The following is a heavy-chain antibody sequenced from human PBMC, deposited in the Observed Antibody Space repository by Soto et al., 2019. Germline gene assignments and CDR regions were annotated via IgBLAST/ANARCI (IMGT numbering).Heavy chain of an antibody. D-gene: IGHD1-26*01. V-gene: IGHV3-30-3*01. CDR2: ISYDGSNK. Sequence: GGSLRLSCAASGFTFSSYAMHWVRQAPGKGLEWVAVISYDGSNKYYADSVKGRFTISRDNSKNTLYLQMNSLRAEDTAVYYCARPSGSYYWYYYGMDVWGQGTTVTVSS. J-gene: IGHJ6*02. CDR3: ARPSGSYYWYYYGMDV. CDR1: GFTFSSYA.